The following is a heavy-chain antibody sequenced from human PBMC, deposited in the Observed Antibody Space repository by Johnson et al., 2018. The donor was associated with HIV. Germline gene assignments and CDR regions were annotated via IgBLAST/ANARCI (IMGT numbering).Heavy chain of an antibody. CDR3: ARDQRWWLQAPGAFDI. Sequence: MLLVESGGGLVQPGGSLRLSCAASGFTFSSYAMHWVRQAPGKVLEYVSAISSNGGSTYYANSVKGRFTISRDNSKNTLYLQMGSLRAEDMAVYYCARDQRWWLQAPGAFDIWGQGTMVTVSS. D-gene: IGHD5-24*01. CDR1: GFTFSSYA. J-gene: IGHJ3*02. CDR2: ISSNGGST. V-gene: IGHV3-64*01.